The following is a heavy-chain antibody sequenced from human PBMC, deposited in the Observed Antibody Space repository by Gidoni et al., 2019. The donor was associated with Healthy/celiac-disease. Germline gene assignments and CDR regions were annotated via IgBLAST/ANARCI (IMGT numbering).Heavy chain of an antibody. CDR2: IYYSGST. CDR1: GGSISSGGYY. Sequence: QVQLQESGPGLVKPSQTLSLTCTVSGGSISSGGYYWSWLRQHPGKGLEWIGYIYYSGSTYYNPSLKSRVTISVDTSKNQFSLKLSSVTAADTAVYYCARDSSGYTHYGMDVWGQGTTVTVSS. CDR3: ARDSSGYTHYGMDV. J-gene: IGHJ6*02. D-gene: IGHD3-22*01. V-gene: IGHV4-31*03.